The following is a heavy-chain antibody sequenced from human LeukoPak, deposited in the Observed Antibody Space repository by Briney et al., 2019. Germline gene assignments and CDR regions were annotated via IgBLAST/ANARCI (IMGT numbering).Heavy chain of an antibody. V-gene: IGHV1-2*02. D-gene: IGHD6-19*01. CDR3: ARVSVAGTPSFRLSD. J-gene: IGHJ4*02. CDR2: INPNSGGT. Sequence: ASVKVSCKASGYTFTGYYMHWVRQAPGQGPEWMGWINPNSGGTNYAQKFQGRVTMTRDTSITTGYMELSRLRSDDTALYYCARVSVAGTPSFRLSDWGQGTLVTVSS. CDR1: GYTFTGYY.